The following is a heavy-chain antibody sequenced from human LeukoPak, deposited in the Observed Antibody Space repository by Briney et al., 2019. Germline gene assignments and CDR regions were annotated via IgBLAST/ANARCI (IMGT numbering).Heavy chain of an antibody. V-gene: IGHV4-34*01. CDR1: GGSFSGYY. CDR3: ARGEKSNWSAP. CDR2: INHSGSN. Sequence: SETLSLTCAVYGGSFSGYYWSWIRQPPGKGLEWIGEINHSGSNNYNPSLKSRVTISVDTSKNQFSLKLSSVTAADTAVYYCARGEKSNWSAPGAQEPWVPVP. J-gene: IGHJ5*02.